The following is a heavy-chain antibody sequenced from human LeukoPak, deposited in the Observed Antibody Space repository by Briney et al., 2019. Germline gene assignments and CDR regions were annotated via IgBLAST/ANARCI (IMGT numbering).Heavy chain of an antibody. V-gene: IGHV3-23*01. J-gene: IGHJ4*02. CDR3: AKVLLAYSYGGPFDY. CDR1: GFTFSSYA. D-gene: IGHD5-18*01. Sequence: LSGGSLRLSCAASGFTFSSYAMSWVRQAPGKGLEWVSAISGSGGSTYYADSVKGRFTISRDNSKNTLYLQMNSLRAEDTAVYYCAKVLLAYSYGGPFDYWGQGTLVTVSS. CDR2: ISGSGGST.